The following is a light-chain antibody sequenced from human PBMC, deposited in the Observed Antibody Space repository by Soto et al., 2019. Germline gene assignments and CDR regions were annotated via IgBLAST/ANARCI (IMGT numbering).Light chain of an antibody. CDR1: QGISNW. CDR2: AAS. V-gene: IGKV1-12*01. Sequence: DIQMTQSPSSVSASVGDRVTITCRASQGISNWLAWYQPKPGKAPNLLIFAASSLQSGVPARFSGSGSGTDFTLTISDLQPEDFATYYCQQANSFPPTFGQGTKLEIK. CDR3: QQANSFPPT. J-gene: IGKJ2*01.